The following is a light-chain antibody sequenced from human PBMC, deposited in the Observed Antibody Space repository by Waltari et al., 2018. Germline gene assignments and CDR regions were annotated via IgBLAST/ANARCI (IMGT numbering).Light chain of an antibody. V-gene: IGKV1-39*01. CDR1: QSLSSY. Sequence: DIQMTQSPSSLSASVGHRVTITCRASQSLSSYLNWYQQKPGRAPKVLIYAASSLQSGVPSRFSGSGSGTDFTLTISSLQPEDFATYYCQQSFSTPYTFGQGTKLEIK. CDR2: AAS. CDR3: QQSFSTPYT. J-gene: IGKJ2*01.